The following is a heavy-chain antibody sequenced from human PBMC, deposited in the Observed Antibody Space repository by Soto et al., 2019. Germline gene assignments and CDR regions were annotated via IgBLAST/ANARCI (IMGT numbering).Heavy chain of an antibody. J-gene: IGHJ4*02. D-gene: IGHD1-1*01. V-gene: IGHV3-21*01. CDR2: ISSSSSYI. CDR1: GFTFSSYS. CDR3: AREGSSLERTTNDY. Sequence: GGSLRLSCAASGFTFSSYSMNWVRQAPGKGLEWVSSISSSSSYIYYADSVKGRFTISRDNAKNSLYPQMNSLRAEDTAVYYCAREGSSLERTTNDYWGQGTLVTVSS.